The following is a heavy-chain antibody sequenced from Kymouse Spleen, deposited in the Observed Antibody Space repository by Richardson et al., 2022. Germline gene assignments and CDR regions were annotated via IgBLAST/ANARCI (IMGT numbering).Heavy chain of an antibody. CDR1: GFTFSSYA. Sequence: EVQLVESGGGLVQPGGSLRLSCAASGFTFSSYAMSWVRQAPGKGLEWVSAISGSGGSTYYADSVKGRFTISRDNSKNTLYLQMNSLRAEDTAVYYCAKEGSIAVAGDYYYGMDVWGQGTTVTVSS. D-gene: IGHD6-19*01. J-gene: IGHJ6*02. CDR3: AKEGSIAVAGDYYYGMDV. CDR2: ISGSGGST. V-gene: IGHV3-23*04.